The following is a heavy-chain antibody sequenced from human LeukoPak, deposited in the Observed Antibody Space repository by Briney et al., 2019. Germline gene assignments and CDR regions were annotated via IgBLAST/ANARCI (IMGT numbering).Heavy chain of an antibody. CDR3: ARVVYSGYDFRGAMDV. D-gene: IGHD5-12*01. CDR1: GGSISSYY. CDR2: IYYTGST. J-gene: IGHJ6*03. V-gene: IGHV4-59*13. Sequence: PSETLSLTCTISGGSISSYYLSWIRQPPGKGLEWIGYIYYTGSTNHNPSLKSRVTISVDTSKNQFSLKLSSVTAADTAVYYCARVVYSGYDFRGAMDVWGKGTTVTISS.